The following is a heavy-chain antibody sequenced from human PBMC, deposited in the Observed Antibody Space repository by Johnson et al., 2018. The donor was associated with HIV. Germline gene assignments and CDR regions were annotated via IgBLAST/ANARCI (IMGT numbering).Heavy chain of an antibody. CDR3: TTWTYYVAFYI. CDR2: IKSKTDGGTT. CDR1: GFFFSNAW. Sequence: VQLVESGGGLPKPGGSLRLSCAASGFFFSNAWMSWVRQAPGKGLEWVGRIKSKTDGGTTDYAAPVKGRFTISRDDSKNTLYLQMNSLKTEDTAVYYCTTWTYYVAFYIWGQGTMVTVSS. D-gene: IGHD1-26*01. J-gene: IGHJ3*02. V-gene: IGHV3-15*01.